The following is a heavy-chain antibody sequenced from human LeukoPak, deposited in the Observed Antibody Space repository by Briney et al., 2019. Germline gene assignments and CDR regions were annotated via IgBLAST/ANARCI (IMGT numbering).Heavy chain of an antibody. D-gene: IGHD5-12*01. J-gene: IGHJ4*02. CDR2: INPNTGDT. CDR1: GYTFTGQY. Sequence: ASVKVSCKAYGYTFTGQYMHWVRQAPGQGLEWMGWINPNTGDTNYAQKFQGRVTMTRDTAISTAYLELGRLASDDTAVYYCASYPRYISSPPFDYWGQGTLVTVSS. V-gene: IGHV1-2*02. CDR3: ASYPRYISSPPFDY.